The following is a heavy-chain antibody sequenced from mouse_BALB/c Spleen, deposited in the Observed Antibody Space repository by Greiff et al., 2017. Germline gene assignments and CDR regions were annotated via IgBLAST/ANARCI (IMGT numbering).Heavy chain of an antibody. V-gene: IGHV5-17*02. CDR3: ASPDGYHGGYAMDY. Sequence: EVQLMESGGGLVQPGGSRKLSCAASGFTFSSFGMHWVRQAPEKGLEWVAYISSGSSTIYYADTVKGRFTISRDNPKNTLFLQMTSLRSEDTAMYYCASPDGYHGGYAMDYWGQGTSVTVSS. D-gene: IGHD2-3*01. CDR2: ISSGSSTI. J-gene: IGHJ4*01. CDR1: GFTFSSFG.